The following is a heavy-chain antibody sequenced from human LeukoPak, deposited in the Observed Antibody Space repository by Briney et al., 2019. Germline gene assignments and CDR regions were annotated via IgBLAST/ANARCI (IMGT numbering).Heavy chain of an antibody. CDR1: GGSISSSSYY. V-gene: IGHV4-39*01. J-gene: IGHJ4*02. CDR2: IYYSGST. D-gene: IGHD3-10*01. Sequence: SETLSLTCTVSGGSISSSSYYWGWIRRPPGKGLEWIGSIYYSGSTYYNPSLKSRVTISVDTSKSQFSLKLSSVTAADTAVYYCASRVVRGVIADYWGQGTLVTVSS. CDR3: ASRVVRGVIADY.